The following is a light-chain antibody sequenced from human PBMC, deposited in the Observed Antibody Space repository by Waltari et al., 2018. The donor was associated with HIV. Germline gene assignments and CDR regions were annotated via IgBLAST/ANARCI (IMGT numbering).Light chain of an antibody. V-gene: IGLV1-40*01. Sequence: QSVLTQPPSVSGAPGPRVTISCTGSSPNIGAGYDVNWYQQLPGTAPKLRISNSTTRPSGVLYRCSGSKTGTAASLAITGLQAEDEADYYCQSYDSSLSGSDDVGTGTKVTVL. CDR3: QSYDSSLSGSDD. CDR2: NST. CDR1: SPNIGAGYD. J-gene: IGLJ1*01.